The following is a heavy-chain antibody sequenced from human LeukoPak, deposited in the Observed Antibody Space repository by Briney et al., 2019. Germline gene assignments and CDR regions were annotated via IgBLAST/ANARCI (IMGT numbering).Heavy chain of an antibody. V-gene: IGHV3-48*02. CDR3: ARALGLEIDY. CDR2: IGSSSSSI. D-gene: IGHD3-3*01. Sequence: PGGSLRLSCAASGFIFSSYSMNWVRQPPGKGLEWVSYIGSSSSSIYYADSVKGRFTISRDNAKNSLYLQMNSLRDEDTAVYYCARALGLEIDYWGQGTLVTVSS. CDR1: GFIFSSYS. J-gene: IGHJ4*02.